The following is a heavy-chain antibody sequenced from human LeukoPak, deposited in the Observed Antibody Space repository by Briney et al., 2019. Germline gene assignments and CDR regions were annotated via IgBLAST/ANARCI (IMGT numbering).Heavy chain of an antibody. CDR2: ISSGSTYI. CDR3: ARLGYCSGGSRPSFDY. D-gene: IGHD2-15*01. J-gene: IGHJ4*02. V-gene: IGHV3-21*01. Sequence: GGSLRLSCAASGFTFSSYDRNWVRQAPGKGLEWVSSISSGSTYIYYADSVKGRFTISRDNAKNSLYLQMNSLRAEDTAVYYCARLGYCSGGSRPSFDYWGQGTLVTVSS. CDR1: GFTFSSYD.